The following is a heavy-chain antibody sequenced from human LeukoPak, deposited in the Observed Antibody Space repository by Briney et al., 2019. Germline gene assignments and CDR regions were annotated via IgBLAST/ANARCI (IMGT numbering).Heavy chain of an antibody. Sequence: ASVKVSCKVSGYTLTELSMHWVRQAPGKGLEWMGGFDPEDGETIYAQKFQGRVTMTEDTSTDTAYMELSSLRSDDTAVYYCARVLAAAGHSYYYYGMDVWGQGTTVTVSS. V-gene: IGHV1-24*01. D-gene: IGHD6-13*01. CDR1: GYTLTELS. CDR2: FDPEDGET. J-gene: IGHJ6*02. CDR3: ARVLAAAGHSYYYYGMDV.